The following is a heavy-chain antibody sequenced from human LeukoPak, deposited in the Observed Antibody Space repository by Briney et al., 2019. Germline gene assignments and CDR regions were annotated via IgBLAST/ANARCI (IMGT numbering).Heavy chain of an antibody. CDR2: IYYSGST. Sequence: PSETLSLTCTVSGGSISSGDYYWSWIRQPPGKGLEWIGYIYYSGSTNYNPSLKSRVTISVDTSKNQFSLKLSSVTAADTAVYYCARDPRPNGGLDYWGQGTLVTVSS. CDR3: ARDPRPNGGLDY. D-gene: IGHD3-16*01. J-gene: IGHJ4*02. V-gene: IGHV4-61*08. CDR1: GGSISSGDYY.